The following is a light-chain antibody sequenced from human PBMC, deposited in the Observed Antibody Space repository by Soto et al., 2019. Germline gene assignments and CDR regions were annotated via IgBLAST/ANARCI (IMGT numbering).Light chain of an antibody. J-gene: IGLJ2*01. CDR1: SSNIGAGYD. Sequence: QSVLTQPPSVSGAPGQRVTIPCTGSSSNIGAGYDVHWYQHLPGTAPKLLIFANTERPSGVPDRFSGSKSGTSASLVITGLRADDEADYYCQSSDSSLRRVFGGGTKVTVL. CDR3: QSSDSSLRRV. V-gene: IGLV1-40*01. CDR2: ANT.